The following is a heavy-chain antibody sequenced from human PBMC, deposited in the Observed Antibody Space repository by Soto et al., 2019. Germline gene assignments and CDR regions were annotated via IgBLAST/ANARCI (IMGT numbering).Heavy chain of an antibody. J-gene: IGHJ4*02. D-gene: IGHD4-17*01. Sequence: GGSLRLSCAASGFSFSSYAMTWIRQSPGRGLEWVSGISGSGAGRYYADSVKGRFTISRDNSKNTLYLQMTGLGADDTAVYYCAKSLTGDYRSSFDSWGQGTLVTVSS. CDR2: ISGSGAGR. CDR3: AKSLTGDYRSSFDS. CDR1: GFSFSSYA. V-gene: IGHV3-23*01.